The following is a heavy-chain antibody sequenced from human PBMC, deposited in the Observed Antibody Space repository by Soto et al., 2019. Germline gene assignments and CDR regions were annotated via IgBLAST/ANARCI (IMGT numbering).Heavy chain of an antibody. Sequence: QVQLVQSGAEVKQPGSSVKVSCKASGDTFNFYTINWVRQAPGLGLEWMGRFNPILCMSNSALSFQGRVTLTADKSTSTAYMVLSSLRSEDTAVYYCATSYGSGYRDFDYWGEGVVVTVSS. V-gene: IGHV1-69*02. CDR3: ATSYGSGYRDFDY. D-gene: IGHD3-10*01. CDR1: GDTFNFYT. CDR2: FNPILCMS. J-gene: IGHJ4*02.